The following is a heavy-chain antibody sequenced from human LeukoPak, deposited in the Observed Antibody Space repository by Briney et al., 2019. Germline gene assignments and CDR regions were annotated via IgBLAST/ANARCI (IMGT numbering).Heavy chain of an antibody. Sequence: DPSETLSLTCTVSGGSVRSDSYYWSWIRQPPGKGLEWIGYVYYSGSTNYNPPLKSRVTISVDTSKNQFSLKLRSVTAADTAVYYCVREAATDYYDSSGYYRQTEVFDAWGQGTMVTVSS. CDR3: VREAATDYYDSSGYYRQTEVFDA. CDR1: GGSVRSDSYY. J-gene: IGHJ3*01. CDR2: VYYSGST. V-gene: IGHV4-61*01. D-gene: IGHD3-22*01.